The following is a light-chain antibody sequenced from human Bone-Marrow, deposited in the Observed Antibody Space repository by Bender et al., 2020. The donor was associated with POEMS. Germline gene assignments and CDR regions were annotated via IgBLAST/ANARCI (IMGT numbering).Light chain of an antibody. J-gene: IGLJ2*01. CDR2: EDN. CDR1: SGSIADNY. CDR3: QSYDGTIDVV. V-gene: IGLV6-57*02. Sequence: NFMLTQPHSVSESPGKTVTISCAGSSGSIADNYVQWYQQRPGSAPITGIYEDNQRPSGVPDRFSGSIDTSSNSASLTISGLETEDEADYYCQSYDGTIDVVFGGGTKLTVL.